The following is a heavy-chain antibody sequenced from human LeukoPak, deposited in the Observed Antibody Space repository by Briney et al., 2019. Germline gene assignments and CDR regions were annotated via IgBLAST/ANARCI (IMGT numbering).Heavy chain of an antibody. CDR1: GFTFSTYA. CDR3: GTDSRRFDY. Sequence: GGSLRLSCAASGFTFSTYAMSWVRQAPGKGLEWVSLISGSGGSTYYADSVKGRFTISRDNSKDTLYLQMNSLRPEDSAVYYCGTDSRRFDYWGQGTLVTVSS. CDR2: ISGSGGST. V-gene: IGHV3-23*01. J-gene: IGHJ4*02.